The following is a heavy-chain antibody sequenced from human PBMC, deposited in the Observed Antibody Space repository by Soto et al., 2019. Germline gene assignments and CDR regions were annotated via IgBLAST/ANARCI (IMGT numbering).Heavy chain of an antibody. CDR2: IIPIFGTA. Sequence: QVQLVQSGAEVKKPGSSVKVSCKASGGTFSSYAISWVRQAPGQGHEWMGGIIPIFGTANYAQKFQGRVTITADKSTSTAYMELSSLRSEDTAVYYCARDPNIVVVPAAQYYYYGMDVWGQGTTVTVSS. CDR1: GGTFSSYA. J-gene: IGHJ6*02. D-gene: IGHD2-2*01. V-gene: IGHV1-69*06. CDR3: ARDPNIVVVPAAQYYYYGMDV.